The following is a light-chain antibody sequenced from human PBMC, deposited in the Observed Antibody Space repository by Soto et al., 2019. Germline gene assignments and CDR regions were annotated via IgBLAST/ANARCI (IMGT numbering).Light chain of an antibody. CDR3: QQYNGWPLT. V-gene: IGKV3-15*01. Sequence: EIVMTQSPDTLSVSPGERATLSCRASQSLTSNLAWYQQKPGQTPRLIIYGASTRATGTPPRFSGSGSGTEFTLNISSRQSEDFALYYCQQYNGWPLTFGGGTKVEIK. J-gene: IGKJ4*01. CDR1: QSLTSN. CDR2: GAS.